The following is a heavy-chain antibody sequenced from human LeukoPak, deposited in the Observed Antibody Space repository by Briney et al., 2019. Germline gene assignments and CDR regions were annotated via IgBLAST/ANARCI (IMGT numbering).Heavy chain of an antibody. CDR1: GYSISSGYY. D-gene: IGHD3-3*01. J-gene: IGHJ4*02. Sequence: SSETLSLTCAVSGYSISSGYYWGWIRQPPGKGLEWIGSIYHSGSTYYNPSLKSRVTISVDTSKNQFSLKLSSVTAADTAVYYCARLRIFGVVITQYYFDYWGQGTLVTVSS. CDR3: ARLRIFGVVITQYYFDY. CDR2: IYHSGST. V-gene: IGHV4-38-2*01.